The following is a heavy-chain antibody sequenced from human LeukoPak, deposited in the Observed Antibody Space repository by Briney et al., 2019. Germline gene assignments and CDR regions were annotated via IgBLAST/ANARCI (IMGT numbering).Heavy chain of an antibody. J-gene: IGHJ5*02. CDR1: GYTFTTYD. CDR3: AKNTYGTGHFDP. D-gene: IGHD2-8*02. V-gene: IGHV1-8*01. Sequence: GASVKVSCKASGYTFTTYDINWVRQATGQGLEWRGWMSPNNGHTGYAQKFQGRVTLTRATSINTAYMELSSLTSEDTAVYYCAKNTYGTGHFDPWGPGRLVTVSS. CDR2: MSPNNGHT.